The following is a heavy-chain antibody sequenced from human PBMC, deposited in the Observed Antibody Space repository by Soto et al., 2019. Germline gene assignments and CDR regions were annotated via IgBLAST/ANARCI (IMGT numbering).Heavy chain of an antibody. CDR1: GGSISSSNW. CDR2: IYHSGST. CDR3: ARGYCSGGSCYSGMQNWFDP. Sequence: QVQLQESGPGLVKPSGTLSLTCAVSGGSISSSNWWSWVRQPPGKGLEWIGEIYHSGSTNYNPSLKIRVTISVDKSKNQFSLKLSSVTAADTAVYYCARGYCSGGSCYSGMQNWFDPWGQGTLVTVSS. D-gene: IGHD2-15*01. J-gene: IGHJ5*02. V-gene: IGHV4-4*02.